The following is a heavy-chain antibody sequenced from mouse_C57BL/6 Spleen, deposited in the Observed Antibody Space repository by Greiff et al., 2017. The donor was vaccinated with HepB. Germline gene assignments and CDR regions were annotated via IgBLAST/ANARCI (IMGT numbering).Heavy chain of an antibody. D-gene: IGHD2-5*01. CDR3: ARDHYSNFYWYFDV. J-gene: IGHJ1*03. CDR1: GFTFSSYA. CDR2: ISDGGSYT. V-gene: IGHV5-4*01. Sequence: EVKLVESGGGLVKPGGSLKLSCAASGFTFSSYAMSWVRQTPEKRLEWVATISDGGSYTYYPDNVKGRFTISRDNAKNNLYLQMSHLKSEDTAIYYCARDHYSNFYWYFDVWGTGTTVTVSS.